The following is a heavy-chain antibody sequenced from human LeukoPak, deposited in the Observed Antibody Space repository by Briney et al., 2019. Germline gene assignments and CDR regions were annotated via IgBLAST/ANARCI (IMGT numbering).Heavy chain of an antibody. Sequence: ASVKVSCKASGYTFTSYDINWVRQAPGQGLEWMGWINPNSGGTNYAQKFQGRVTMTRDTSISTAYMELSRLRSDDTAVYYCASGPWRYFDWLLNYWGQGTLVTVSS. D-gene: IGHD3-9*01. CDR3: ASGPWRYFDWLLNY. V-gene: IGHV1-2*02. CDR1: GYTFTSYD. J-gene: IGHJ4*02. CDR2: INPNSGGT.